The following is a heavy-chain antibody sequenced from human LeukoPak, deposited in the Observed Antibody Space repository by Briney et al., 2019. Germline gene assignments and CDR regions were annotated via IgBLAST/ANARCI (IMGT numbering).Heavy chain of an antibody. J-gene: IGHJ4*02. CDR3: ARNKNYGDSNDY. V-gene: IGHV3-7*01. Sequence: GGSLRLSCAASGFTFSIYWMSWVRQAPGKGLEWVANINQDGGEKYYVDSVKGRFTISRDNAKNSLYLQMNSLRAEDTAVYYWARNKNYGDSNDYRGQGTLVTVSS. CDR1: GFTFSIYW. D-gene: IGHD4-17*01. CDR2: INQDGGEK.